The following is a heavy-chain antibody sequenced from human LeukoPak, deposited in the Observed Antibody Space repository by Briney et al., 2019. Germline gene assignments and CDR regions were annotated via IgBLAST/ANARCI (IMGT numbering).Heavy chain of an antibody. CDR2: INPSGGST. CDR1: GYTFTSYY. CDR3: ARVNVDTAIRSNYYYYMDV. J-gene: IGHJ6*03. D-gene: IGHD5-18*01. V-gene: IGHV1-46*01. Sequence: ASVKVSCKASGYTFTSYYMHWVRQAPGQGLEWMGIINPSGGSTSYAQKFQGRVTMTRDTSTSTVYMELSSLRSEDTAVYYCARVNVDTAIRSNYYYYMDVWGKGTTVTVS.